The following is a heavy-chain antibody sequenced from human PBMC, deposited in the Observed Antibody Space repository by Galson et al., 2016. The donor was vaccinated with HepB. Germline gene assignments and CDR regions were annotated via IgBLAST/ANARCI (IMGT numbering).Heavy chain of an antibody. Sequence: SLRLSCAASGFTFNTYTMSWVRQAPGKGLEWVSSISSSGTYIKYADSVKGRFVISRDNAKSSLDLQMNSLRAEDTAVYYCARDELDGADYYDSSGSAGYWGQGTLVTVSS. CDR3: ARDELDGADYYDSSGSAGY. D-gene: IGHD3-22*01. V-gene: IGHV3-21*01. J-gene: IGHJ4*02. CDR2: ISSSGTYI. CDR1: GFTFNTYT.